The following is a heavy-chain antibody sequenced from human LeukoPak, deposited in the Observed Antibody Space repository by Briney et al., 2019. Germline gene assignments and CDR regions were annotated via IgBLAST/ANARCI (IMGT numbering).Heavy chain of an antibody. CDR2: ISYDGSNN. V-gene: IGHV3-30-3*01. Sequence: PGRSLRLSCAASGFTFSSYSMHWVRQAPGEGLEWGAFISYDGSNNFYRDSVEGRFTIARDNSKNKLYLQMNSLRAEDTAVYDCARDIRYGSGSYRVYYYYGMDVWGQGTTVTVSS. D-gene: IGHD3-10*01. J-gene: IGHJ6*02. CDR1: GFTFSSYS. CDR3: ARDIRYGSGSYRVYYYYGMDV.